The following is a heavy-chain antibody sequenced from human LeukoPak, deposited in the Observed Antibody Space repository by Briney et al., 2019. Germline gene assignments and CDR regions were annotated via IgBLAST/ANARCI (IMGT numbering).Heavy chain of an antibody. Sequence: PGGSLRLSCAASGFSFSSYGMHWVRQAPGQGLEYVSVISSNGDSTYYANSVKGRFTISRDNSKNMVYLQMGSLRAEDMAVYYCARSIAVAGPYYFDYWGQGTLVTVSS. V-gene: IGHV3-64*01. CDR3: ARSIAVAGPYYFDY. CDR2: ISSNGDST. CDR1: GFSFSSYG. D-gene: IGHD6-19*01. J-gene: IGHJ4*02.